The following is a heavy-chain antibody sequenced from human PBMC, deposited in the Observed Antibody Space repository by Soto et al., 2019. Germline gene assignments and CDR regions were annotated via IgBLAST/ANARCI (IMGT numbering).Heavy chain of an antibody. CDR1: GFTFASYA. Sequence: EVQLLESGGGLVQPGGSLRLTCAASGFTFASYAMNWVRQAPGKGLEWVSALSGSSLTTYYADSVKGRFTISRDNSENTLYLQMDSLRAEDTAVYYCAKDTRIAARPIGYFDHWGQGTLVTVSS. V-gene: IGHV3-23*01. D-gene: IGHD6-6*01. CDR3: AKDTRIAARPIGYFDH. CDR2: LSGSSLTT. J-gene: IGHJ4*02.